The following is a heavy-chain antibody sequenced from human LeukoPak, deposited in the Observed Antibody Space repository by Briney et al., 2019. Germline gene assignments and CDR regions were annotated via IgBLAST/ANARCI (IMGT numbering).Heavy chain of an antibody. CDR3: AKVLRITMIVVVPTGFDY. J-gene: IGHJ4*02. Sequence: PGGSLRLSCAASGFTFSSYAMGWVRQAPGKGLEWVSAISGSGGSTYYADSVKGRFTISRDNSKNTLYLQMNSLRAEDTAVYYCAKVLRITMIVVVPTGFDYWGQGTLVTVSS. CDR1: GFTFSSYA. V-gene: IGHV3-23*01. D-gene: IGHD3-22*01. CDR2: ISGSGGST.